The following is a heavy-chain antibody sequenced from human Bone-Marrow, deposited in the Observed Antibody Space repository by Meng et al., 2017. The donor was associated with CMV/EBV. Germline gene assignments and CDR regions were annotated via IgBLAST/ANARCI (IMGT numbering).Heavy chain of an antibody. D-gene: IGHD3-3*01. CDR3: ARVGLDFWSGYYSYYYGMDV. CDR2: IYYSGST. V-gene: IGHV4-39*01. J-gene: IGHJ6*02. Sequence: SETLSLTCTVSGGSISSNYYWGWIRQPPGKGLEWIGSIYYSGSTYYNPSLKSRVTISVDTSKNPFSLKLSSVTAADTAVYYCARVGLDFWSGYYSYYYGMDVWGQGTTVTVSS. CDR1: GGSISSNYY.